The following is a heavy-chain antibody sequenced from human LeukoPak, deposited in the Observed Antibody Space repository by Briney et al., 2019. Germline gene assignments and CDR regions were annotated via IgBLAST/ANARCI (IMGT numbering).Heavy chain of an antibody. Sequence: NPSQTLSLTCTVSGGSICSGGHYWSWIRQHPGKGLEWIGYSYYSGSTYYNPSLKSRVTISVDPSKNQFSLKLSSVTAADTAVYYCARDPRHYGDYGSVAFDIWGQGTMVTVSS. D-gene: IGHD4-17*01. CDR1: GGSICSGGHY. J-gene: IGHJ3*02. CDR2: SYYSGST. V-gene: IGHV4-31*03. CDR3: ARDPRHYGDYGSVAFDI.